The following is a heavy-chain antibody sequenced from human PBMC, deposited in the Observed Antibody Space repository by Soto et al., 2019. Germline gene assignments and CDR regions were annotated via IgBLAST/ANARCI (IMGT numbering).Heavy chain of an antibody. CDR2: ISYDGSNK. CDR3: AKTDTAMFFDY. D-gene: IGHD5-18*01. CDR1: GFTFSSYG. J-gene: IGHJ4*02. V-gene: IGHV3-30*18. Sequence: GGSLRLSCAASGFTFSSYGMHWVRQAPGKGLEWVAVISYDGSNKYYADSVKGRFTISRDNSKNTLYLQMNSLRAEDTAVYYCAKTDTAMFFDYWGQGTLVTVSS.